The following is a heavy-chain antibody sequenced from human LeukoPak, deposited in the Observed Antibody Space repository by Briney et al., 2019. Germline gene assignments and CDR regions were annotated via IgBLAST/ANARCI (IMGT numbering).Heavy chain of an antibody. J-gene: IGHJ4*02. CDR2: IDHSGST. Sequence: PSETLSLTCAVYGGSFSGYYWTWIRQPPRKGLEWIGEIDHSGSTNYNPSLKSRVTISVDTSKNQFSLKLSSVTAADTAVYYCARLGYLDYWGQGTLVTVSS. CDR3: ARLGYLDY. CDR1: GGSFSGYY. V-gene: IGHV4-34*01.